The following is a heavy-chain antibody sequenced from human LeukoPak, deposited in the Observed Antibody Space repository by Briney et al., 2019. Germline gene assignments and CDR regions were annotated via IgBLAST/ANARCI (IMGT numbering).Heavy chain of an antibody. D-gene: IGHD5-18*01. CDR3: ATSSAMVN. V-gene: IGHV1-2*06. J-gene: IGHJ4*02. CDR1: GGTFSSYA. Sequence: ASVKVSCKASGGTFSSYAISWVRQAPGQGLEWMGRINPNSGGTNYAQKFQGRVTMTRDSSISTAYMELSRLRSDDTAVYYCATSSAMVNWGQGTLVTVSS. CDR2: INPNSGGT.